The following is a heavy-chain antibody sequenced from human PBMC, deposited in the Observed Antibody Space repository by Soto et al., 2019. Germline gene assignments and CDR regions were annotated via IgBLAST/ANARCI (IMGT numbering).Heavy chain of an antibody. J-gene: IGHJ3*02. CDR1: GYTFTSYG. CDR3: ASPLTSAAAGSDAFDI. D-gene: IGHD6-13*01. CDR2: ISAYNGNT. Sequence: ASVKVSCKASGYTFTSYGISWVRQAPGQGLEWMGWISAYNGNTNYAQKLQGRVTMTTDTSTSTAYMELRSLRSDDTAVYYCASPLTSAAAGSDAFDIWGQGTMVTVS. V-gene: IGHV1-18*01.